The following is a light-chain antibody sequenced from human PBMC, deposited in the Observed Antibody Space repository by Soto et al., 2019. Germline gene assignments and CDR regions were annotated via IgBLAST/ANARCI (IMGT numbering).Light chain of an antibody. CDR2: VAS. J-gene: IGKJ2*01. CDR3: QHYGSSPPTYT. V-gene: IGKV3-20*01. Sequence: EIVLTQSPGTLSLSPGDRATLSCKSSQSIRNNYLAWYQQKPGQAPRLLMYVASSRANGIPDRFSGSGSGTDFTLSISRLEPEDFAVYYCQHYGSSPPTYTFGQGTKLEIK. CDR1: QSIRNNY.